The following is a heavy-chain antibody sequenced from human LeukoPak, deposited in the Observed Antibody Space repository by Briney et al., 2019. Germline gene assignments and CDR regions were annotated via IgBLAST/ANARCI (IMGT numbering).Heavy chain of an antibody. CDR1: GFTFTDFW. CDR2: ISSNGDST. Sequence: GGSLRLSCTFSGFTFTDFWMKWVRQAPGKGLEYVSAISSNGDSTYYTNFVKGRFIISRDNSKNTLYLQMGSPRPEDMAVYYCARDRPGDVWGEGTTVTVSS. J-gene: IGHJ6*04. CDR3: ARDRPGDV. V-gene: IGHV3-64*01.